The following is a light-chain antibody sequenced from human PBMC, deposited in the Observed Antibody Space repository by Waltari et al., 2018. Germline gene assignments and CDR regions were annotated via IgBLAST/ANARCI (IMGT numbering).Light chain of an antibody. J-gene: IGKJ3*01. CDR3: QQYGSSLFT. V-gene: IGKV3-20*01. Sequence: EIVLTQSPGTLSLSPGERATLSCRASQSVSSSYLAWYQQKPGQAPRLLIYGASSRATGIPDRFSGSGSGTDCTLTISRREPEDFAVYYCQQYGSSLFTFGPGTKVDI. CDR1: QSVSSSY. CDR2: GAS.